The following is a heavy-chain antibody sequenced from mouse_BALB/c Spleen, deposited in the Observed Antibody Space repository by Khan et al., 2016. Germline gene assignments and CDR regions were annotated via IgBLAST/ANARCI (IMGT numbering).Heavy chain of an antibody. D-gene: IGHD2-2*01. CDR1: GYTFTSYW. J-gene: IGHJ3*01. Sequence: EVQLQESGTVLARPGTSVKMSCKASGYTFTSYWMHWVKQRPGQGLEWIGAISPGNSDTSYNQKFKGKAKLTAVTYTSTAYMELSSLTNEDSAVYYCTRFGYLFAYWGQGTLVTVSA. CDR2: ISPGNSDT. V-gene: IGHV1-5*01. CDR3: TRFGYLFAY.